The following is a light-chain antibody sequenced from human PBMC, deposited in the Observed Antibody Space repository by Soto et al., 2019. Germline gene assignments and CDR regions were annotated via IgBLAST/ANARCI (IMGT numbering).Light chain of an antibody. J-gene: IGKJ1*01. CDR3: QQYNTWPPT. Sequence: EIVMTQSPATLSVSPGERATLSCRASQSVSSNLAWYQQKPGQAPRLLIYGASTRATGIPDRFSGSGSGTEFTLTISSLQSEDFALYYCQQYNTWPPTFGQGTKVDIK. V-gene: IGKV3-15*01. CDR2: GAS. CDR1: QSVSSN.